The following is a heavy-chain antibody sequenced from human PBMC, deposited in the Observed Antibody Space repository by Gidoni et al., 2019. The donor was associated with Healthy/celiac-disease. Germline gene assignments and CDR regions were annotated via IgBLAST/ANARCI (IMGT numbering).Heavy chain of an antibody. V-gene: IGHV1-18*01. CDR3: ARSSAVKGIAVAGRSDAFDI. D-gene: IGHD6-19*01. Sequence: QVQLVQSGAEVKKPGASVKVSCKASGYTFTSYGISWVRQAPGQGLEWMGWISAYNGNTNYAQKLQGRVTMTTDTSTSTAYMELRSLRSDDTAVYYCARSSAVKGIAVAGRSDAFDIWGQGTMVTVSS. J-gene: IGHJ3*02. CDR1: GYTFTSYG. CDR2: ISAYNGNT.